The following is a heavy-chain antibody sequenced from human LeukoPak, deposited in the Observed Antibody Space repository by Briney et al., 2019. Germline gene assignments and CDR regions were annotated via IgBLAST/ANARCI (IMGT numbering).Heavy chain of an antibody. J-gene: IGHJ4*02. CDR2: INPNSGGT. Sequence: ASVKVSCKASGYTFTAYYIHWVRQAPGQGHEWMGWINPNSGGTNYAQKFQGRVTMTRDTSISTAYMELSRLRSDDTALYFCARRCDTSSYYTYYFDYWGQGTLVTVSS. D-gene: IGHD3-22*01. CDR1: GYTFTAYY. CDR3: ARRCDTSSYYTYYFDY. V-gene: IGHV1-2*02.